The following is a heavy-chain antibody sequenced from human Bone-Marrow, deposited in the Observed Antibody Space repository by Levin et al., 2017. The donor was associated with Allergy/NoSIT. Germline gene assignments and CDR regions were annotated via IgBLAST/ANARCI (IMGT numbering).Heavy chain of an antibody. D-gene: IGHD2-15*01. V-gene: IGHV4-34*01. CDR3: ARGPYCSGGSCYLGFQH. CDR2: INHSGST. J-gene: IGHJ1*01. CDR1: GGSFSGYY. Sequence: SETLSLTCAVYGGSFSGYYWSWIRQPPGKGLEWIGEINHSGSTNYNPSLKSRVTISVDTSKNQFSLNLSSVTAADTAVYYCARGPYCSGGSCYLGFQHWGQGTLVTISS.